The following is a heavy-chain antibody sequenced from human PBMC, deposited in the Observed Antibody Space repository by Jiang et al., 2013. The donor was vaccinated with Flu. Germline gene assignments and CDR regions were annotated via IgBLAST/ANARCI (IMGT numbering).Heavy chain of an antibody. Sequence: VQLVESGGGVVQPGGSLRLSCAASGFTFSSYAMSWVRQAPGKGLEWVSAISGSGGSTYYADSVKGRFTISRDNSKNTLYLQMNSLRAEDTAVYYCANRQTPITFGGVRYWGQGTLVTVSS. CDR1: GFTFSSYA. CDR2: ISGSGGST. CDR3: ANRQTPITFGGVRY. J-gene: IGHJ4*02. V-gene: IGHV3-23*04. D-gene: IGHD3-16*01.